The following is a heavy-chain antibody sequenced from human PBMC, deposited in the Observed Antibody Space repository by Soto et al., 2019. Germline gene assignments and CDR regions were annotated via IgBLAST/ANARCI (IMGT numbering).Heavy chain of an antibody. Sequence: ASVKVSCKASGYTLTGYYMPWVRQAPGQGLEWLGWINPNTGVTKYAHDFQGRVTMTRDTSISTAYMELSRLRSDDTAVYYCARDLRYSSGWNAVDYYYYYGMDVWGQGTTVTVSS. D-gene: IGHD6-19*01. CDR2: INPNTGVT. J-gene: IGHJ6*02. V-gene: IGHV1-2*07. CDR3: ARDLRYSSGWNAVDYYYYYGMDV. CDR1: GYTLTGYY.